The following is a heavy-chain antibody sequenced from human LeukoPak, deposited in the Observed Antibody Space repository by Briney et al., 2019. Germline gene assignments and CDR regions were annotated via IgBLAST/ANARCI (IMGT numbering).Heavy chain of an antibody. V-gene: IGHV4-34*01. J-gene: IGHJ6*03. CDR1: GGSFSGYY. CDR3: ARLRQGGNRYYYYYYMDV. D-gene: IGHD4-23*01. Sequence: SETLSLTCAVYGGSFSGYYWSWIRQPPGKGLEWIGEINHSGSTNYNPSLKSRVTISVDTSKNQFSLKLSSVTAADTAVYYCARLRQGGNRYYYYYYMDVWGKGTTVTVSS. CDR2: INHSGST.